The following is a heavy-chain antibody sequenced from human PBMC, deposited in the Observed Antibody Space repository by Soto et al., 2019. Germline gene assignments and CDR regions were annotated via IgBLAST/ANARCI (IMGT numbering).Heavy chain of an antibody. Sequence: PGGSLRLSCAASGFIFSTYSMNWVRQAPGSGLEWVSYISGSSSITYYADSVKGRFTVSRDNAKNSLYLQMNSLRDEDTAVYYCAAEGGFCSGTSCYDGGRYYYYGMDVWGQGTTVTVSS. J-gene: IGHJ6*02. CDR1: GFIFSTYS. D-gene: IGHD2-2*01. V-gene: IGHV3-48*02. CDR3: AAEGGFCSGTSCYDGGRYYYYGMDV. CDR2: ISGSSSIT.